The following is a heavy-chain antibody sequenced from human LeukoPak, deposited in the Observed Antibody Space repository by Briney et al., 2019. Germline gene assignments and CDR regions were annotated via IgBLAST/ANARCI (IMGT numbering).Heavy chain of an antibody. CDR1: GGSISSYY. Sequence: SETLSLTCTVSGGSISSYYWSWIRQPPGKGLEWMGYIYYSGSTNYNPSLKSRVTISVDTSKNQFSLKLSSVTAADTAVYYCARASAPPYDYYDILTGYSDYYGMDVWGQGTTVTVSS. D-gene: IGHD3-9*01. CDR3: ARASAPPYDYYDILTGYSDYYGMDV. J-gene: IGHJ6*02. V-gene: IGHV4-59*01. CDR2: IYYSGST.